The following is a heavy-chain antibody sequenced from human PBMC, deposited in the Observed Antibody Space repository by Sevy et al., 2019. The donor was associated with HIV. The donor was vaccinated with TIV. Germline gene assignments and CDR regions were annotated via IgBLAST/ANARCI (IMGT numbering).Heavy chain of an antibody. Sequence: SETLSLTCTVSGGSINSDHWNWIRQPPGKGLEWIGYFYYTGGTNYNPSLKNRVTISVDRTKNQFSLKLTSVTAADTAGYYCARRNDFEIWGQGTMVTVSS. J-gene: IGHJ3*02. V-gene: IGHV4-59*08. CDR1: GGSINSDH. CDR2: FYYTGGT. CDR3: ARRNDFEI.